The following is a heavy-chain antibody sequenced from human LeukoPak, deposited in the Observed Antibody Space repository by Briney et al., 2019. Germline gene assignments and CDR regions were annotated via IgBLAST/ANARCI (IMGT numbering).Heavy chain of an antibody. V-gene: IGHV4-61*01. D-gene: IGHD3-9*01. J-gene: IGHJ4*02. Sequence: SETLSLTRSVSGGSISSGSYYWSWIRQPPGKGLEWIGYIYYSGSTNYNPSLKSRLTTSVDTSKNQFSLKLSSVTAADTAIYYCARCDILTGYFHFDYWGQGTLVTVSS. CDR2: IYYSGST. CDR3: ARCDILTGYFHFDY. CDR1: GGSISSGSYY.